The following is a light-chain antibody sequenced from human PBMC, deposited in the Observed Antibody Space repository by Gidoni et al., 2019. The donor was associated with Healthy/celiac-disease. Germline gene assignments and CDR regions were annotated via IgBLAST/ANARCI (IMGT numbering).Light chain of an antibody. Sequence: IVMTHSPLSLLVTHGEPASISCRSSQSLLHSNGYNYLDWYLQKPGQSTQLLIYLGSNRASGVPDRFSGSGSGTDFTLKISRVEAEDVGVYYGMQALQTPWTFGQGTKVEIK. J-gene: IGKJ1*01. CDR2: LGS. CDR3: MQALQTPWT. V-gene: IGKV2-28*01. CDR1: QSLLHSNGYNY.